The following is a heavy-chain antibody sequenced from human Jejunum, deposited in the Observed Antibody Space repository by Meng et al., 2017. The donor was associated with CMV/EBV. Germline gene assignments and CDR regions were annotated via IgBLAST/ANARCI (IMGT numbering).Heavy chain of an antibody. Sequence: SCAASPFTFSDYSIGWIRQAPGKGLEWLSYISLSGSTTRYADSVEGRFTISRDNAKNSLYLQMDSLRAEDTAVYYCARRRDYFDYWGQGALVTVSS. CDR2: ISLSGSTT. J-gene: IGHJ4*02. CDR1: PFTFSDYS. V-gene: IGHV3-11*01. CDR3: ARRRDYFDY.